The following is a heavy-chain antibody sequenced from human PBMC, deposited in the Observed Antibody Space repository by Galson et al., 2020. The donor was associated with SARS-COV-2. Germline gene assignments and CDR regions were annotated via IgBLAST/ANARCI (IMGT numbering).Heavy chain of an antibody. J-gene: IGHJ4*02. CDR1: GDTISSYY. V-gene: IGHV4-4*07. Sequence: SETLSLTCTVSGDTISSYYWSWMRQPAGKGLEWIGRIHTGGSTNYNHSLRSRVTLSVDTSKNQFSLRLSSVTAADTAVYYCARGENYDILTGYFRGVYFDYWGQGTLVTVSS. CDR2: IHTGGST. CDR3: ARGENYDILTGYFRGVYFDY. D-gene: IGHD3-9*01.